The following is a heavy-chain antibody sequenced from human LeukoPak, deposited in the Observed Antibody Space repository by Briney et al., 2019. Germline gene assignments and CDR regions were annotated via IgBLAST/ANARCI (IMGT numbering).Heavy chain of an antibody. J-gene: IGHJ4*02. CDR2: INHSGST. CDR1: GGSFSGYY. V-gene: IGHV4-34*01. D-gene: IGHD3-22*01. Sequence: SETLSLTCAVYGGSFSGYYWSWIRQPPGKGLEWIGEINHSGSTNYNPSLKSRVTISVDTSNNQFFLKLSSVTAADTAVYYCARGGGSSGYYYYWGQGTLVTVSS. CDR3: ARGGGSSGYYYY.